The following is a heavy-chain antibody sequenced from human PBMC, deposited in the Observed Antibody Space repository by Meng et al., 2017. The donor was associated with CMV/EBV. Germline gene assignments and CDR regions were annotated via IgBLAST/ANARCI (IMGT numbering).Heavy chain of an antibody. D-gene: IGHD2-2*01. CDR3: VRSVGDIVVVPAASSLDY. V-gene: IGHV4-4*02. CDR1: GGPISSSNW. Sequence: TLSLIRAVSGGPISSSNWWSWVRQSPGKGLEWIGEIYHSGSTNYNPSLKSRVTISVDKSKDQFSLKLSSVTAADTAVYYCVRSVGDIVVVPAASSLDYWGQGTLVTVSS. J-gene: IGHJ4*02. CDR2: IYHSGST.